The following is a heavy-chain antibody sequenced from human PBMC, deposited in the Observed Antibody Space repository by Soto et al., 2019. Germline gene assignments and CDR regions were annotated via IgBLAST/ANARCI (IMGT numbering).Heavy chain of an antibody. CDR3: ARGGQDFWSGPFDY. D-gene: IGHD3-3*01. CDR1: DGSISTYF. J-gene: IGHJ4*02. V-gene: IGHV4-4*07. Sequence: SETLSLTCTVSDGSISTYFCNWIRQPAGKGLEWIGRIDNSGNTNYNPSLKSQVTMSADTSRNQFSLKLNSVTAADTAVYYCARGGQDFWSGPFDYWGQGALVTVSS. CDR2: IDNSGNT.